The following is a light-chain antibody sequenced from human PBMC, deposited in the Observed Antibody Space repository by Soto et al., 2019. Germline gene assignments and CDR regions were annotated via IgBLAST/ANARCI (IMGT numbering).Light chain of an antibody. Sequence: DIQMTQSPSTLSASVGDRVTITCRASQSFSSWLAWYQQKPGKAPKLLIYDASTLESGVPPRFSGSGSGTEFNLTISNLQPDEFATSYCQQYKTYSWTFGQGTKVEIK. CDR1: QSFSSW. CDR2: DAS. V-gene: IGKV1-5*01. CDR3: QQYKTYSWT. J-gene: IGKJ1*01.